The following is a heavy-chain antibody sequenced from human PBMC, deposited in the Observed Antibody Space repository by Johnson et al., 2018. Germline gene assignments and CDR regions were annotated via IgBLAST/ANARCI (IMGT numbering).Heavy chain of an antibody. J-gene: IGHJ5*02. CDR1: GFRFSDYG. V-gene: IGHV3-74*01. D-gene: IGHD1-1*01. Sequence: VQLVESGGGAVQQGGSLRLSCAASGFRFSDYGMHWVRQVPGKGLEWVSRIRLGGIIINYADPVKGRFTISRDNSKNMLYLQMNSMRVEDTAVYYCTRDWRNFGFDPWGQGTLVTVSS. CDR3: TRDWRNFGFDP. CDR2: IRLGGIII.